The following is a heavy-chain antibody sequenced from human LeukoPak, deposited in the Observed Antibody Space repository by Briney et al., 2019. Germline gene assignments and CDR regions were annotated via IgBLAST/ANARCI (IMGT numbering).Heavy chain of an antibody. CDR3: ARDGFLGPVTAYLDY. CDR2: VKGDGSST. V-gene: IGHV3-74*01. D-gene: IGHD2-21*02. J-gene: IGHJ4*02. Sequence: GGSLRLSCAASGFTFSSYAMHWVRHAPGKGLVWVSRVKGDGSSTSYADSVKGRFTISRDNARNTLYLQMNSLRVEDTAVYYCARDGFLGPVTAYLDYWGQGTPVTVSS. CDR1: GFTFSSYA.